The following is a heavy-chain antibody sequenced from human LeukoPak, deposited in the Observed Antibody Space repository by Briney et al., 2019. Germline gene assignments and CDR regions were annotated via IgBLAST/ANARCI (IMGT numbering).Heavy chain of an antibody. Sequence: SETLSLTCTVSGGSISSSSYYWGWLRQPPGKGLEWIGSIYYSGSTYYNPSLKSRVTISVDTSKNQFSLKLSSVTAADTAVYYCASEYSSSWRTRNWFDPRGQGTLVTVSS. J-gene: IGHJ5*02. D-gene: IGHD6-13*01. V-gene: IGHV4-39*07. CDR2: IYYSGST. CDR3: ASEYSSSWRTRNWFDP. CDR1: GGSISSSSYY.